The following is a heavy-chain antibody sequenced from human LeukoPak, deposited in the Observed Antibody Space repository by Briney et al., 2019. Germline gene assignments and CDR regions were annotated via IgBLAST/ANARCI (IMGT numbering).Heavy chain of an antibody. J-gene: IGHJ4*02. V-gene: IGHV1-18*03. CDR3: ARDLTRGYSYAPVDY. CDR1: GYTFTSYG. Sequence: ASVKVSCKASGYTFTSYGISWVRQAPGQGLEWMGWISAYNGNTNYAQKLQGRVTMTTDTSTSTAYMELRSLRSDDMAVYYCARDLTRGYSYAPVDYWGQGTLVTVSS. CDR2: ISAYNGNT. D-gene: IGHD5-18*01.